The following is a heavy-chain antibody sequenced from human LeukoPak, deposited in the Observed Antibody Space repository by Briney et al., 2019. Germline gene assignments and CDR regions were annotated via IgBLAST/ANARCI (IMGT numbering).Heavy chain of an antibody. J-gene: IGHJ5*02. Sequence: GASVKVSCKASGGSFGDYSISWVRQAPGQGLEWMGMIIAILDTAHYAQKFQGRFTITADKSTTTVYMDLRSLRSDDTAVYYCLRSCYAYDWCDPWGQGTLVTVSS. CDR1: GGSFGDYS. CDR3: LRSCYAYDWCDP. D-gene: IGHD5-12*01. V-gene: IGHV1-69*08. CDR2: IIAILDTA.